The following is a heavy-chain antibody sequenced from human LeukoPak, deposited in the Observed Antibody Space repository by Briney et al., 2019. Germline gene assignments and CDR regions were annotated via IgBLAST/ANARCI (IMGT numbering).Heavy chain of an antibody. Sequence: PGGSLRLSCAASGFTFSSYNMNWVRQAPGKGLEWVSYISSSGSTIYYADSVKGRFTISRDNAKNSLYLLMNSLRAEDTAVYYCARDVPYYYGSGSYYFDYWGQGTLVTVSS. J-gene: IGHJ4*02. CDR1: GFTFSSYN. V-gene: IGHV3-48*01. CDR3: ARDVPYYYGSGSYYFDY. D-gene: IGHD3-10*01. CDR2: ISSSGSTI.